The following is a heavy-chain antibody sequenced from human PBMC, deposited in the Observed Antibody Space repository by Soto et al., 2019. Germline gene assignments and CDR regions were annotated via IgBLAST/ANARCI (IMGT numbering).Heavy chain of an antibody. CDR3: ARSFSGSYFVDFDY. Sequence: AETLSLTCTVSGGSISSSSYYWGWIRQPPGKGLEWIGSIYYSGSTYYNPSLKSRVTISVDTSKNQFSLKLSSVTAADTAVYYCARSFSGSYFVDFDYWGQGTLVTVSS. V-gene: IGHV4-39*01. CDR2: IYYSGST. J-gene: IGHJ4*02. CDR1: GGSISSSSYY. D-gene: IGHD3-10*01.